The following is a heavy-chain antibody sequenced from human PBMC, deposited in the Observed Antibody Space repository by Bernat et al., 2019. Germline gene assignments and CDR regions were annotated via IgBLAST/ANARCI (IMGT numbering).Heavy chain of an antibody. D-gene: IGHD1-26*01. J-gene: IGHJ3*02. CDR2: ISNSGGAT. V-gene: IGHV3-23*01. CDR3: VKQKWGTDAFDI. CDR1: GFTFSNFA. Sequence: EVQLLESGGGLGHPGGSLRLSCAASGFTFSNFAMTWVRQAPGKGLDWVSSISNSGGATYYADSVKGRFTISRDNSKNTLYLQVNSLRAEDTAVYYFVKQKWGTDAFDIWGQGTMVTVSS.